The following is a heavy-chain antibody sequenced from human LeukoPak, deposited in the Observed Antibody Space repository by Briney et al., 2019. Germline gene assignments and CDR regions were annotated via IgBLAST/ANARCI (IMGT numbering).Heavy chain of an antibody. CDR3: ARVGIGHSRFDY. J-gene: IGHJ4*02. CDR2: MSYTGST. CDR1: GGSISSSSYY. V-gene: IGHV4-39*07. Sequence: SETLSLTCTVSGGSISSSSYYWGWIRQPPGTGLEWIGSMSYTGSTFYNPSLKSRVTISVDTSKNQFSLKLSSVTAADTAVAVYYCARVGIGHSRFDYWGQGTLVTVSS. D-gene: IGHD3/OR15-3a*01.